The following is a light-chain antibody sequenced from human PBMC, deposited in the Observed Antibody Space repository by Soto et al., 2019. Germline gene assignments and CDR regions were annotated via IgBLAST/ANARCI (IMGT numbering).Light chain of an antibody. CDR2: DAS. J-gene: IGKJ1*01. V-gene: IGKV1-5*01. CDR3: QQYNSYSWT. CDR1: QSISSW. Sequence: DIQMTQSPSTLSASVGDRVTITCRASQSISSWLAWYQQKPGKAPKLLIYDASSLESGVPSRFSGSGSGTEFTLNISSLQPDDFATYYCQQYNSYSWTFGQGTKVESK.